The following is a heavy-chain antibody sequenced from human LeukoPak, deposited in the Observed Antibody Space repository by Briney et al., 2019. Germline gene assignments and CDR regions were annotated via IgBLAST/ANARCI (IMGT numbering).Heavy chain of an antibody. Sequence: ASVKVSCKASGYTFSGYYMHWVRQAPGQGLEWMGWINPNSGGTNYAQKFQGRVTMTRDTSISTAYVELSRLRYDDTGVYYCARANGDGDAFDIWGQGTMVTVSS. V-gene: IGHV1-2*02. D-gene: IGHD4-17*01. CDR2: INPNSGGT. CDR1: GYTFSGYY. J-gene: IGHJ3*02. CDR3: ARANGDGDAFDI.